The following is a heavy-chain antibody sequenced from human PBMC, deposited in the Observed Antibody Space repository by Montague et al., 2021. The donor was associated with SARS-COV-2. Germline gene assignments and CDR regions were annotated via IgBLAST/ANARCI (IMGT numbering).Heavy chain of an antibody. D-gene: IGHD3-10*01. Sequence: SETLSLTCAVHGGSFSTYSWNWIRQPPGKGLEWIGEIHHGGSTNYNPSPKSRVTISADTSKNQFSLKLTSVAAADTAVYYCARLGDGVVPSPILGVGPYYSYYYMDVWGKGTTVTVSS. CDR3: ARLGDGVVPSPILGVGPYYSYYYMDV. V-gene: IGHV4-34*01. CDR1: GGSFSTYS. CDR2: IHHGGST. J-gene: IGHJ6*03.